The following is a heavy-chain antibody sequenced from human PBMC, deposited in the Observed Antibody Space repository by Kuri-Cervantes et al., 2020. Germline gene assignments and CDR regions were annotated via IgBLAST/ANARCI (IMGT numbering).Heavy chain of an antibody. Sequence: GESLKISCTASGFTFGDYAMSWIRQAPGKGLEWVANINQDGSERYYVDSVKGRFSISRDNAKNSLYLQVNSLRAEDTAVYYCSRASRAVTAWIWGQGTLVTVSS. V-gene: IGHV3-7*01. CDR3: SRASRAVTAWI. J-gene: IGHJ4*02. CDR1: GFTFGDYA. D-gene: IGHD2-21*02. CDR2: INQDGSER.